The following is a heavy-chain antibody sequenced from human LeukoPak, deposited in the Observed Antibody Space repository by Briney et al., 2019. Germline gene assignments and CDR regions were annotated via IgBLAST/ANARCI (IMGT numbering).Heavy chain of an antibody. CDR3: AREGYRLGMDV. CDR2: INHSGST. Sequence: SETLSLTCTVSGGSISSSSYYWGWIRQPPGKGLEWIGEINHSGSTNYNPSLKSRVTISVDTSKNQFSLKLSSVTAADTAVYYCAREGYRLGMDVWGKGTTVTVSS. V-gene: IGHV4-39*07. J-gene: IGHJ6*03. D-gene: IGHD1-1*01. CDR1: GGSISSSSYY.